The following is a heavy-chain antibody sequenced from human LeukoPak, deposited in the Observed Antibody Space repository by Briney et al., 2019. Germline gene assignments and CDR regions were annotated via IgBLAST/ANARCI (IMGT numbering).Heavy chain of an antibody. CDR1: GGSVSGGSISSYY. CDR3: ARDSGGI. CDR2: IAYTGST. Sequence: SETLSLTCTVSGGSVSGGSISSYYWSWIRQPPGKGLEWIGFIAYTGSTNYNPSLKSRVTISVDTSKNQFSLKLSSVTAADTAVYYCARDSGGIWGQGTMVTVSS. D-gene: IGHD3-16*01. V-gene: IGHV4-59*12. J-gene: IGHJ3*02.